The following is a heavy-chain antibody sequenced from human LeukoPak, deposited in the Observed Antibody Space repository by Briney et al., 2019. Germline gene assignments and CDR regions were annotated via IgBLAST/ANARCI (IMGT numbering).Heavy chain of an antibody. D-gene: IGHD5-18*01. CDR3: ARDLGGYNYGYSFDF. Sequence: SETLSLTCAVSGGSISGYYWNWIRQPAGKGLEWIGRIYTSGNTNYNPSLKSRVTISVDKSKNQFFLKLFSVTAADTAVYYCARDLGGYNYGYSFDFWGQGTLVTVSS. J-gene: IGHJ4*02. CDR1: GGSISGYY. V-gene: IGHV4-4*07. CDR2: IYTSGNT.